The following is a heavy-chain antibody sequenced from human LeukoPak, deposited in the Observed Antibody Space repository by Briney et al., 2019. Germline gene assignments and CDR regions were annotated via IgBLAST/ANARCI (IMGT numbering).Heavy chain of an antibody. J-gene: IGHJ4*02. D-gene: IGHD4-17*01. CDR3: AKPADYAYYFDY. CDR2: ITGSGGST. Sequence: GGSLRLSCGASGFIFSSYAMSWVRQAPGKGLEWVSAITGSGGSTYYADSVKGRFTISRDNSKNALYLQMNSLRAEDTAVYYCAKPADYAYYFDYWGQGTLVTVSS. V-gene: IGHV3-23*01. CDR1: GFIFSSYA.